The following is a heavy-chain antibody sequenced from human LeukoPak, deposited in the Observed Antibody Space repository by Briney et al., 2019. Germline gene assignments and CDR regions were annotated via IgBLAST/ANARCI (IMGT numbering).Heavy chain of an antibody. Sequence: GGSLRLSCAASPFTFSSYEMIWVRQAPGKGLEWVSYISSSGSTIYYADSVKGRFTISRDNAKNSLYLQMNSLRAEDTAVYYCAELGITMIGGVGGKGTTVTISS. D-gene: IGHD3-10*02. CDR3: AELGITMIGGV. V-gene: IGHV3-48*03. J-gene: IGHJ6*04. CDR2: ISSSGSTI. CDR1: PFTFSSYE.